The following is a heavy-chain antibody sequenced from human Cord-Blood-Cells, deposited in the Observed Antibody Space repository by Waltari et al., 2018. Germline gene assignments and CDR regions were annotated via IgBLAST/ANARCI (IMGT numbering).Heavy chain of an antibody. CDR3: ARGHHATYIAAAPQH. CDR2: INHSGST. D-gene: IGHD6-13*01. V-gene: IGHV4-34*01. J-gene: IGHJ1*01. Sequence: QVQLQQWGAGLLKPSATLSLTCAVYGGSFSGYYWSWIRQPPGKGLEWIGEINHSGSTNYNPSLKSRVTISVDTSKNQFSLKLSSVTAADTAVYYCARGHHATYIAAAPQHWGQGTLVTVSS. CDR1: GGSFSGYY.